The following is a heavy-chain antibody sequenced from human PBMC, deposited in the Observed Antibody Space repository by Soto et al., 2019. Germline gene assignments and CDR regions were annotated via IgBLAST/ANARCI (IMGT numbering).Heavy chain of an antibody. CDR2: INPNSGVT. V-gene: IGHV1-2*02. CDR1: GYTFNGYF. D-gene: IGHD3-3*01. CDR3: ARGGGTILAPLP. Sequence: GTPVKVSFTASGYTFNGYFMQWVRQAPGQGLEWMGYINPNSGVTKYAQKFQGRVTLTRDTSINTAYMEMTMLRSDDTAVYYCARGGGTILAPLPWGQGTLVTVSA. J-gene: IGHJ5*02.